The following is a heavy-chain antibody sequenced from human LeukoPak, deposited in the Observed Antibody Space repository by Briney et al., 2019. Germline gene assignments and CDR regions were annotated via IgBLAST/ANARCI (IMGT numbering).Heavy chain of an antibody. J-gene: IGHJ4*02. CDR3: ARVIQPHYFDY. CDR2: IYYSGST. CDR1: GGSISSYY. D-gene: IGHD5-18*01. V-gene: IGHV4-59*01. Sequence: SETLSLTCTVSGGSISSYYWSWIRQPPGKGLEWVGYIYYSGSTNYNPSLKSRVTISVDTSKNQFSLKLSSVTAADTAVYYCARVIQPHYFDYWGQGTLVTVSS.